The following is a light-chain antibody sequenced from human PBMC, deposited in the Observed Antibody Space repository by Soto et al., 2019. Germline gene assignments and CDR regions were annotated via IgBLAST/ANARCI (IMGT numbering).Light chain of an antibody. V-gene: IGKV3-20*01. J-gene: IGKJ1*01. Sequence: EIVLTQSPGTLSLSPGERSTLSCRVSQSVSGSYLAWYQQKPGQAPMLLIYVTSRRATGIPDRFSGSASETDLTLSICRLEPEDFAVYYCQDYGSSPWTFGQGTTVETK. CDR3: QDYGSSPWT. CDR1: QSVSGSY. CDR2: VTS.